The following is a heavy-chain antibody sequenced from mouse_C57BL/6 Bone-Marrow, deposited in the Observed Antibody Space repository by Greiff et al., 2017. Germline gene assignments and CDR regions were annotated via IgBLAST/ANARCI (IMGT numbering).Heavy chain of an antibody. CDR1: GYTFTSYW. V-gene: IGHV1-69*01. Sequence: VQLQQPGAELVMPGASVKLSCKASGYTFTSYWMHWVKQRPGQGLEWIGEIDPSDSYTNYNQKFKGKSTLTVDKSSSTAYMQLSSLTSEDSAVYDCARWDYGSSLDYWGQGTTLTVSS. CDR3: ARWDYGSSLDY. D-gene: IGHD1-1*01. CDR2: IDPSDSYT. J-gene: IGHJ2*01.